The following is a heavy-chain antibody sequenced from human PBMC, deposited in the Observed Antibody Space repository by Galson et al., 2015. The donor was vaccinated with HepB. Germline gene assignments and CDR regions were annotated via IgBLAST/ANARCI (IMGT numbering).Heavy chain of an antibody. CDR2: ISGSGGST. D-gene: IGHD2-2*01. V-gene: IGHV3-23*01. CDR3: AKGIVVVPAAIWDY. J-gene: IGHJ4*02. CDR1: GFTFSSYA. Sequence: SLRLSCAASGFTFSSYAMSWVRQAPGKGLEWVSAISGSGGSTYYADSVKGRFTISRDNSKNTLYLQMNSLRAEDTAVYYCAKGIVVVPAAIWDYGGQGTLVTVSS.